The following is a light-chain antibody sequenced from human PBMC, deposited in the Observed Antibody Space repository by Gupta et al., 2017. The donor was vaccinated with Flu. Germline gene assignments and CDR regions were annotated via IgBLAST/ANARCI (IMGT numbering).Light chain of an antibody. CDR1: QSVSSNY. V-gene: IGKV3-20*01. Sequence: EIVLTQSPGTLSLSPGERATLSCRASQSVSSNYLAWYQQAPGQAPRLLIYGASSRATGIPDRFSGSGSGTDFTLTISRLEPEDFALYYCQQYDSSLALTFGGGTKVEIK. CDR2: GAS. CDR3: QQYDSSLALT. J-gene: IGKJ4*01.